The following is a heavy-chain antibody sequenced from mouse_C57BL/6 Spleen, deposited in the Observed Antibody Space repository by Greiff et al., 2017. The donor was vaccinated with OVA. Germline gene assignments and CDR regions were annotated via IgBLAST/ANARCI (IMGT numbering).Heavy chain of an antibody. J-gene: IGHJ2*01. CDR2: IDPSDSYT. Sequence: QVQLQQSGAELVRPGPSVKLSCKASGYTFTSYWMHWVKQRPGQGLEWIGVIDPSDSYTNYNQKFKGKATLTVDTSSSTAYMQLSSLTSEDSAVYYCARTLGYYGSKDYWGQGTTLTVSS. D-gene: IGHD1-1*01. V-gene: IGHV1-59*01. CDR3: ARTLGYYGSKDY. CDR1: GYTFTSYW.